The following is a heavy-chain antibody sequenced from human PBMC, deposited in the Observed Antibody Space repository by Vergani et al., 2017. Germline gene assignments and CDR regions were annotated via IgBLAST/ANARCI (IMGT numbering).Heavy chain of an antibody. J-gene: IGHJ3*02. CDR1: GFTFSSYS. CDR3: AGSSYFDCPDAFDI. Sequence: EVQLVESGGGLVKPGGSLRLSCAASGFTFSSYSMNWVRQAPGKGLEWVSSISSSSSYIYYADSVKGRFTISRDNAKNSLYLQMNSLRAEDTAVYYCAGSSYFDCPDAFDIWGQGTMVTVSS. CDR2: ISSSSSYI. V-gene: IGHV3-21*01. D-gene: IGHD3-9*01.